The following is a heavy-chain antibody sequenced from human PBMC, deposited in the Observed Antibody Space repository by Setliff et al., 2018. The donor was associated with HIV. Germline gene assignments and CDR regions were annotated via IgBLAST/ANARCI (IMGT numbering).Heavy chain of an antibody. Sequence: GASVKVSCKASGGSFTSYTFSWVRQAPGQGLEWMGRIIPIVTLAHYAEQFVGRVAITADKSTSTTYMEVSSLRSEDTAVYYCARERPGDHYESTGYQLADWFDPWGQGTLVTVSS. D-gene: IGHD3-22*01. CDR1: GGSFTSYT. CDR2: IIPIVTLA. V-gene: IGHV1-69*04. J-gene: IGHJ5*02. CDR3: ARERPGDHYESTGYQLADWFDP.